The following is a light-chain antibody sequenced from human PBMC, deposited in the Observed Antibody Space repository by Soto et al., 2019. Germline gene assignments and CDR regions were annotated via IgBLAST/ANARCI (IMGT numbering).Light chain of an antibody. J-gene: IGKJ1*01. CDR2: DAS. CDR1: QSVSFY. CDR3: QQRSNWPRT. Sequence: EIVLTQSPATLSLSPGDRATLSCRASQSVSFYLAWCQQIPGQAPRLLIYDASNRATGIPARFSGSGSGTDFTLTISSLEPEDFAVYYCQQRSNWPRTFGQGTKVDI. V-gene: IGKV3-11*01.